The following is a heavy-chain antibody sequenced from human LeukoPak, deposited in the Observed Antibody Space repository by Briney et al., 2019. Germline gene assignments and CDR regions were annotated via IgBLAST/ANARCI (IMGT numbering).Heavy chain of an antibody. CDR3: AREYGEYYDFWSGYVPYYFDY. Sequence: GGSLRLSCAASGFTVSSNYMSWVRQAPGKGLEWVSVIYSGGSTYYADSVKGRFTISRDNSKNTLYLQMNSLRAEDTAVYYCAREYGEYYDFWSGYVPYYFDYWGQGTLVTVSS. D-gene: IGHD3-3*01. CDR1: GFTVSSNY. J-gene: IGHJ4*02. V-gene: IGHV3-53*01. CDR2: IYSGGST.